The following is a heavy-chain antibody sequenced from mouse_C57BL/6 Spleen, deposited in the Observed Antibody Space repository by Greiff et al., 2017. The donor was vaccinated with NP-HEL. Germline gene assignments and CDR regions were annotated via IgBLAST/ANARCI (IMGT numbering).Heavy chain of an antibody. V-gene: IGHV1-54*01. J-gene: IGHJ3*01. Sequence: VQLQQSGAELVRPGTSVKVSCKASGYAFTNYLIEWVKQRPGQGLEWIGVINPGSGGTNYKEKFKGKATLTADKSSSTADMQLSSLTSEDSAVYFCARIGAQGFAYWGQGTLVTVSA. D-gene: IGHD3-2*02. CDR3: ARIGAQGFAY. CDR2: INPGSGGT. CDR1: GYAFTNYL.